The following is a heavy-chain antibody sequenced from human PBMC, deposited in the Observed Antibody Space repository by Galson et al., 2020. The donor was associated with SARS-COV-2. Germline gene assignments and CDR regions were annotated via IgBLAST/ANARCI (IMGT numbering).Heavy chain of an antibody. CDR2: ISSSGRTI. CDR1: GFTFSNYE. CDR3: ARLDAYGPGY. V-gene: IGHV3-48*03. Sequence: GESLKISCAASGFTFSNYEMNWVRQAPGKGLEWVSYISSSGRTIHYADSVKGRFTISRDNAKSSQSLQMNSLRAEDTAVYYRARLDAYGPGYWGQGTLVTVSS. D-gene: IGHD2-21*01. J-gene: IGHJ4*02.